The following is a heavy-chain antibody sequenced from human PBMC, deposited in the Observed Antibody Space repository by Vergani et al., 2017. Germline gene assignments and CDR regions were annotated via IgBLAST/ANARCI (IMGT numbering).Heavy chain of an antibody. V-gene: IGHV3-23*01. CDR1: GFTFSSYA. CDR3: AGASGYSGYGWDY. J-gene: IGHJ4*02. CDR2: ISGSGGST. D-gene: IGHD5-12*01. Sequence: EVQLLESGGGLVQPGGSLRLSCAASGFTFSSYAMSWVRQAPGKGLEWVSAISGSGGSTYYADSVKGRFTISRDNSKNTLYLQMNSLRAEDTAVYYCAGASGYSGYGWDYWGQGTLVTVSS.